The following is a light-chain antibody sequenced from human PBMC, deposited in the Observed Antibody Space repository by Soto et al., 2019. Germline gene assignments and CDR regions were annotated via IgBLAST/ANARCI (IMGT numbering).Light chain of an antibody. Sequence: QSVLTQPPSASGSPGQSVTISCTGTSSDVGGYNYVSWYQQHPGKAPKLMIYEVSKRPSGVPDRFPGSKSGNTASLTVSGLQAEDEADYYCSSYAGSNNFVVFGGGTKLTV. CDR3: SSYAGSNNFVV. CDR1: SSDVGGYNY. V-gene: IGLV2-8*01. CDR2: EVS. J-gene: IGLJ2*01.